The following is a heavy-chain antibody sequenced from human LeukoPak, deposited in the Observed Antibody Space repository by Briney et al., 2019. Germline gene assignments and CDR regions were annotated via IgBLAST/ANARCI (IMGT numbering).Heavy chain of an antibody. CDR1: GFSFDTYA. J-gene: IGHJ4*02. D-gene: IGHD6-13*01. CDR3: TLGSLYSSNWYGDY. CDR2: ISGDGGST. V-gene: IGHV3-23*01. Sequence: TGGSLRLSCAASGFSFDTYAMTWVRQAPGKGLEWVSGISGDGGSTYYAVSVKGRFTISRDNSKNTLYLQMNGLRPGDTAVYYCTLGSLYSSNWYGDYWGQGTLVTVSS.